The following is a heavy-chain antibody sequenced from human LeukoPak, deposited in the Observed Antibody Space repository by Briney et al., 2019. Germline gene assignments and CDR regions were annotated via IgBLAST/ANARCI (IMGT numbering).Heavy chain of an antibody. CDR3: ARGRVGPFDY. Sequence: GGSLRLSCAASGFTFDDYAMHWVRQAPGKGLEWVSGISWNSGSIGYADSVKGRFTISRDNAKNSLYLQMNSLRAEDTALYYCARGRVGPFDYWGQGTLVTVSS. CDR1: GFTFDDYA. J-gene: IGHJ4*02. D-gene: IGHD1-26*01. V-gene: IGHV3-9*01. CDR2: ISWNSGSI.